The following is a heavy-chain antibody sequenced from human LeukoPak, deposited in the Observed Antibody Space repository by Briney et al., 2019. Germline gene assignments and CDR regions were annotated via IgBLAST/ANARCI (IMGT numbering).Heavy chain of an antibody. D-gene: IGHD6-19*01. Sequence: GGSLRLSCAASGFTFSGSAMHWVRQASGKGLEWVGRIRSKANSYATAYAASVKGRFTISRDDSKNTAYLQMNSLKTEGTAVYYCTRPEYSSGWYLGYWGQGTLVTVSS. J-gene: IGHJ4*02. V-gene: IGHV3-73*01. CDR2: IRSKANSYAT. CDR1: GFTFSGSA. CDR3: TRPEYSSGWYLGY.